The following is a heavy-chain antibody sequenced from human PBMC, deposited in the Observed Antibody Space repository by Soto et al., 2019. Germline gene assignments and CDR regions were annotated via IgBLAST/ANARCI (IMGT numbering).Heavy chain of an antibody. D-gene: IGHD1-26*01. CDR3: ESHGGGGWTKELLSRGWEYFQH. CDR1: GGSIGSSYYY. V-gene: IGHV4-39*01. Sequence: QLQLQESGPGLVKPSETLSLTCTVSGGSIGSSYYYWGWIRQPPGKGLEWIGSIYYSGSTYYNPSLKSRVPHSVDAAKNXXSXMXXAVAAADTAVYYCESHGGGGWTKELLSRGWEYFQHWGQGTLVTVSS. CDR2: IYYSGST. J-gene: IGHJ1*01.